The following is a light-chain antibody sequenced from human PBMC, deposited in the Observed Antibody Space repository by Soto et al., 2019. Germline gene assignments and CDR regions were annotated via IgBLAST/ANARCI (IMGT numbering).Light chain of an antibody. Sequence: QSVLTQPPSASGTPGQRVTISCSGSSSNIGSNTVNWYQQLPGTAPKLLIYSNNQRHSWVPDGFSGSKSGDSASLAISGLQSEDEAYYYCAAGDDSLNGPVFGGGTKLTVL. CDR3: AAGDDSLNGPV. CDR2: SNN. CDR1: SSNIGSNT. J-gene: IGLJ2*01. V-gene: IGLV1-44*01.